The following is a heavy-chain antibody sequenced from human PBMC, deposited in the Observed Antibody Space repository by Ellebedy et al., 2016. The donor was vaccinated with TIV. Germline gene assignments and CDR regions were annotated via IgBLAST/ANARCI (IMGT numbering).Heavy chain of an antibody. CDR1: GGTFSRYA. CDR3: THTSEGYYYYGMDV. CDR2: IISLFGTA. V-gene: IGHV1-69*13. Sequence: AASVKVSCKASGGTFSRYAISWVLQAPGQGLEWMVGIISLFGTATYAQKFQGRVTITADESTSTAYMELSSLRSEDTAVYYCTHTSEGYYYYGMDVWGQGTTVTVSS. J-gene: IGHJ6*02.